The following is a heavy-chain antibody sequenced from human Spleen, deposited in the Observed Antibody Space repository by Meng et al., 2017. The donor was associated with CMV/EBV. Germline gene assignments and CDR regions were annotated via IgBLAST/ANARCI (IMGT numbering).Heavy chain of an antibody. D-gene: IGHD1-26*01. CDR2: IYYSGST. CDR3: ARHVRGSYYSCDY. J-gene: IGHJ4*02. V-gene: IGHV4-39*01. CDR1: GGSISSSSYY. Sequence: SETLSLTCTVSGGSISSSSYYWGWIRQPPGKGLEWIGSIYYSGSTYYNPSLKSRVTISVDTSKNQFSLKLSSVTAADTAVYYCARHVRGSYYSCDYWGQGTLVTVSS.